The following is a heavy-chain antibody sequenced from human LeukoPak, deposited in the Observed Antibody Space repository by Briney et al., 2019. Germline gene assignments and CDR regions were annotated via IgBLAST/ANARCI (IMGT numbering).Heavy chain of an antibody. Sequence: GRSLRLSCAASGFTFSSYGMHWVRQAPGKGLEWVAVIWYDGSNKYYADSVKGRFTISRDNSKNTLYLQMNSLRAEDTAVYYCARGAGSWRPDWYFDLWGRGTLVTVSS. CDR1: GFTFSSYG. V-gene: IGHV3-33*01. D-gene: IGHD6-13*01. CDR2: IWYDGSNK. CDR3: ARGAGSWRPDWYFDL. J-gene: IGHJ2*01.